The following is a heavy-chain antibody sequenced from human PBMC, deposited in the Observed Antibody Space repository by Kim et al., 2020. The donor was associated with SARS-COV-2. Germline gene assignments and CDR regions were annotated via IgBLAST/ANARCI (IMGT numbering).Heavy chain of an antibody. CDR3: AGMITIFGVVNDAFDI. V-gene: IGHV4-59*13. D-gene: IGHD3-3*01. J-gene: IGHJ3*02. CDR2: IYYSGST. Sequence: SETLSLTCTVSGGSISSYYWSWIRQPPGKGLEWIGYIYYSGSTNYNPSLKSRVTISVDTSKNQFSLKLSSVTAADTAVYYCAGMITIFGVVNDAFDIWGQGTMVTVSS. CDR1: GGSISSYY.